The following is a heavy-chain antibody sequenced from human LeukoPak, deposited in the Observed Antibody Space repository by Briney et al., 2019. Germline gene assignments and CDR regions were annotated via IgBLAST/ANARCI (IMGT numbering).Heavy chain of an antibody. J-gene: IGHJ3*02. CDR3: ARLCIVGTKSAFDI. CDR1: GFTFSDYY. D-gene: IGHD1-26*01. CDR2: ISYSRTTI. Sequence: GGSLRLSCAASGFTFSDYYMSWIRQAPGKGLEWVSYISYSRTTISYADSVKGRFTISRDNAKNSLYLQMNSLRAEDTAVYYCARLCIVGTKSAFDIWGQGTMVTVSS. V-gene: IGHV3-11*04.